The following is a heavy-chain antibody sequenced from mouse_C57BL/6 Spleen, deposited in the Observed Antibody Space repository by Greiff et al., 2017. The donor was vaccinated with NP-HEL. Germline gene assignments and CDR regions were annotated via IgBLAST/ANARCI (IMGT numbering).Heavy chain of an antibody. J-gene: IGHJ2*01. D-gene: IGHD2-2*01. V-gene: IGHV1-69*01. CDR1: GYTFTSYW. CDR2: IDPSDSYT. CDR3: ARWLPPVYFDY. Sequence: QVQLKQPGAELVMPGASVKLSCKASGYTFTSYWMHWVKQRPGQGLEWIGEIDPSDSYTNYNQKFKGKSTLTVDKSSSTAYMQLSSLTSEDSAVYYCARWLPPVYFDYWGQGTTLTVSS.